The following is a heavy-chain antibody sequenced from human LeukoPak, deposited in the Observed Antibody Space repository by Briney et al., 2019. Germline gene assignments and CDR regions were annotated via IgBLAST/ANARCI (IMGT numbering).Heavy chain of an antibody. CDR1: GYTFTNYH. Sequence: ASVKVSCKASGYTFTNYHINWVRQAPGQGLEWKGLMNPNNGDSGYAQKFQGRVTITRDTSISTSYMALRSLMSDDTAVCFCARTTSFTASGYDYWGQGTLVTVSS. CDR3: ARTTSFTASGYDY. J-gene: IGHJ4*02. D-gene: IGHD6-25*01. CDR2: MNPNNGDS. V-gene: IGHV1-8*03.